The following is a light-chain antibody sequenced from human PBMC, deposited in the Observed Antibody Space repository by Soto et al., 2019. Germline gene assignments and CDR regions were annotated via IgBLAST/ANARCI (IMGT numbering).Light chain of an antibody. CDR2: DTS. CDR3: QQYGSSGT. J-gene: IGKJ1*01. Sequence: NVLTLSPAPLSLSPGGGATLSLMASQSLSSNFLAWYQQKPGQAPRLLIYDTSSRATGIPDRFSGSGSGTDFTLTITRLEPEDSAVYFCQQYGSSGTFGQGTKVDI. CDR1: QSLSSNF. V-gene: IGKV3-20*01.